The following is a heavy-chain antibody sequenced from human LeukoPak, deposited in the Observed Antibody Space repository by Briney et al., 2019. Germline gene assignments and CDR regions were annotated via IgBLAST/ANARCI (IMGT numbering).Heavy chain of an antibody. CDR1: GGSFSGYY. V-gene: IGHV4-34*01. CDR2: INHSGST. CDR3: ARGPQPPRYSSSWYVGWFDP. Sequence: SETLSLTCAVYGGSFSGYYWSWIRQPPGKGLEWIGEINHSGSTNYNPSLKSRVTISVDTSKNQFSLKLSSVTAADTAVYYCARGPQPPRYSSSWYVGWFDPWGQGTLVTVSS. D-gene: IGHD6-13*01. J-gene: IGHJ5*02.